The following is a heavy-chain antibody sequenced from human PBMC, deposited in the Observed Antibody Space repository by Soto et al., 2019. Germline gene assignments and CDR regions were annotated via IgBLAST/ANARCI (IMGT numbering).Heavy chain of an antibody. Sequence: EVQLLESGGGLVRPGGSLRLSCAASGFTFSSYTMTWVRQAPGKGLEWVSTISRSTGATYYADSVNGRLTISRDTSNGTLYLQMNSLRVEDSAVYYCARGRWYSNGGYSGWYFDLWGRGTLVTVSS. D-gene: IGHD1-26*01. CDR2: ISRSTGAT. CDR3: ARGRWYSNGGYSGWYFDL. CDR1: GFTFSSYT. J-gene: IGHJ2*01. V-gene: IGHV3-23*01.